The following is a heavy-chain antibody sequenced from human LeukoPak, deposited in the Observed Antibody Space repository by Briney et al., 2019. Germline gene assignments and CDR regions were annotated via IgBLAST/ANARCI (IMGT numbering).Heavy chain of an antibody. V-gene: IGHV4-4*07. J-gene: IGHJ3*02. CDR1: GGSFSGYY. Sequence: SETLSLTCAVYGGSFSGYYRSWIRQPAGKGLEWIGRIYTSGSTNYNPSLKSRVTMSVDTSKNQFSLKLSSVTAADTAVYYCARDKRWSYAFDIWGQGTMVTVSS. CDR2: IYTSGST. CDR3: ARDKRWSYAFDI. D-gene: IGHD2-15*01.